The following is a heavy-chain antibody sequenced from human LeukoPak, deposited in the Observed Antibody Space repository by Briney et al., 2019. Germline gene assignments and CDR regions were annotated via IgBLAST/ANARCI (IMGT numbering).Heavy chain of an antibody. Sequence: SETLSLTCTVSGGSISSYYWSWIRQPPGKGLEWIGFIFYSGTTNYNPSLKSRVTISVDTSKNQFSLKLSSVTAADTAVYYCARARLYSGYDLGNNWFDPWGQGTLVTVSS. V-gene: IGHV4-59*08. J-gene: IGHJ5*02. D-gene: IGHD5-12*01. CDR1: GGSISSYY. CDR2: IFYSGTT. CDR3: ARARLYSGYDLGNNWFDP.